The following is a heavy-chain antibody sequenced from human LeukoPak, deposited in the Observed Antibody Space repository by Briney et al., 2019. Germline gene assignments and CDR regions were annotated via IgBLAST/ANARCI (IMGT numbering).Heavy chain of an antibody. Sequence: PSETLSLTCTVSGGSISSYYWSWIRQPAGKGLEWIGRIYTSGSTNYNPSLKSRVTMSVDTSKNQFSLKLSSVTAADTAVYYCAREQRGYCSGGSCPYYYYYYMDVWGKGTTVTISS. D-gene: IGHD2-15*01. V-gene: IGHV4-4*07. CDR3: AREQRGYCSGGSCPYYYYYYMDV. CDR2: IYTSGST. CDR1: GGSISSYY. J-gene: IGHJ6*03.